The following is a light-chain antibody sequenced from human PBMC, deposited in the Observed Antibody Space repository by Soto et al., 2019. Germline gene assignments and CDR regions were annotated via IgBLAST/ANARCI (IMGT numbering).Light chain of an antibody. J-gene: IGKJ1*01. CDR2: GGS. V-gene: IGKV3-15*01. Sequence: EIVMTQSPATLSVSPGQRATLSCRASQYISNTLAWYQQKPRQAPSLPTYGGSPRATVIPARFSGSGSGTQFTLTLSSLQSEDFAVYYCQHYNNWPPWTFGQGTKVEI. CDR3: QHYNNWPPWT. CDR1: QYISNT.